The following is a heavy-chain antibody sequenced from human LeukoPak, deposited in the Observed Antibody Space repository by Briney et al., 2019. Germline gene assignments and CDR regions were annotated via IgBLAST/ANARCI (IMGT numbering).Heavy chain of an antibody. CDR1: GYSFTNYW. Sequence: GESLKISCKGSGYSFTNYWIAWVRQMPGKGLEWVGIIYPVDSDTRYSPSFQGQVTISADKSISTAYLQWSSLKASDTAMYYCTRARYYGDTYYFDYWGQGTLVTVSS. CDR2: IYPVDSDT. J-gene: IGHJ4*02. CDR3: TRARYYGDTYYFDY. V-gene: IGHV5-51*01. D-gene: IGHD4-17*01.